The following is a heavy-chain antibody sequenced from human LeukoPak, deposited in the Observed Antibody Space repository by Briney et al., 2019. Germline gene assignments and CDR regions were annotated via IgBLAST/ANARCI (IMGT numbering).Heavy chain of an antibody. V-gene: IGHV1-18*04. CDR2: ISAYNGNT. CDR3: ARDVGYCSSTSCYTEANFDY. Sequence: ASVKVSCKASGYTFTSYYMHWVRQAPGQGLEWMGWISAYNGNTNYAQKLQGRVTMTTDTSTSTAYMELRSLRSDDTAVYYCARDVGYCSSTSCYTEANFDYWGQGTLVTVSS. J-gene: IGHJ4*02. D-gene: IGHD2-2*02. CDR1: GYTFTSYY.